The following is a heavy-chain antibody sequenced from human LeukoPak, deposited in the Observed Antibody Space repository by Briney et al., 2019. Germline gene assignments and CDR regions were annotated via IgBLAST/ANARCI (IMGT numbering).Heavy chain of an antibody. J-gene: IGHJ1*01. D-gene: IGHD2/OR15-2a*01. CDR3: LVIILGGSSQH. CDR2: ISDGGRPL. V-gene: IGHV3-11*04. Sequence: SGGSLRLSCAASGFIFSDYYMSWIRQAPGKGLEWVSFISDGGRPLHYADSVKGRFTVSRDDAKNTVYLQMNSLRVEDTAVYYCLVIILGGSSQHWGQGTLVTVSS. CDR1: GFIFSDYY.